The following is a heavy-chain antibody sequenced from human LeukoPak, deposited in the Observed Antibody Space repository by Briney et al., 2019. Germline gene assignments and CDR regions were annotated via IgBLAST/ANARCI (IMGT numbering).Heavy chain of an antibody. D-gene: IGHD3-10*01. V-gene: IGHV3-9*01. CDR3: ARDEFQLLRTSVY. J-gene: IGHJ4*02. CDR1: GFTFDDYA. Sequence: PGGSLRLSCAASGFTFDDYAMHWVRQAPGKGLEWVSGISWNSGSIGYADSVKGRFTISRDNAKNSLYLQMNSLRAEDTAVYYCARDEFQLLRTSVYWGQGTLVTVSS. CDR2: ISWNSGSI.